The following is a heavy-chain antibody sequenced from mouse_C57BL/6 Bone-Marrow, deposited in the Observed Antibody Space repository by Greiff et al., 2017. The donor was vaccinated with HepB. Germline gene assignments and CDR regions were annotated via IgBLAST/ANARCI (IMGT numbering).Heavy chain of an antibody. J-gene: IGHJ3*01. CDR3: TRKQGAY. CDR1: GYTFTDYE. CDR2: IDPENGGT. Sequence: VQLQQSGAELVRPGASVTLSCKASGYTFTDYEMHWVKQTPVHGLEWIGAIDPENGGTAYNQKFKGKAILTADKSSSEAYMELRRLTSEDSAVYYCTRKQGAYWGQGTLVTVSA. V-gene: IGHV1-15*01.